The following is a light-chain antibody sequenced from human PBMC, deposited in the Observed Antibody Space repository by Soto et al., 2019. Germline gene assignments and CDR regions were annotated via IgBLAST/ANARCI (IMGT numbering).Light chain of an antibody. CDR3: QQRSDWPIT. Sequence: EIVLTQSPATLSLSPGERVTLSCRTSQSVSSHLAWYQQKPGQAPRLLMYAASNRATGIPARFSGSGSGTDFTATNSSLEPEDFAVYHCQQRSDWPITFGQGTRLEIK. J-gene: IGKJ5*01. CDR1: QSVSSH. V-gene: IGKV3-11*01. CDR2: AAS.